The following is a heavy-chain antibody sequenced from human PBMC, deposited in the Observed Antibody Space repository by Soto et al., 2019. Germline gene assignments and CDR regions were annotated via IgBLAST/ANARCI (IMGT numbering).Heavy chain of an antibody. D-gene: IGHD4-17*01. CDR1: GGSTSSYY. CDR2: IYYSGST. CDR3: ARYNGDYGVYFDY. J-gene: IGHJ4*02. V-gene: IGHV4-59*01. Sequence: PSETLSLTCTVSGGSTSSYYWSWIRQPPGKGLEWIGYIYYSGSTNYNPSLKSRVTISVDTSKNQFFLKLSSVTAADTAVYYCARYNGDYGVYFDYWGQGTLVTVSS.